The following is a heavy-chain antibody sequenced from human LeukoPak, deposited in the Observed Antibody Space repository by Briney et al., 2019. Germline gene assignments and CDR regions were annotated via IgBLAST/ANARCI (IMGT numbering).Heavy chain of an antibody. D-gene: IGHD3-10*01. J-gene: IGHJ4*02. Sequence: GRSLRLSCAASGFTFSSYAMHWVRQAPGKGLEWVAVISYDGSNKYYADSVKGRFTISRDNSKNTLYLQMNSLRAEDTAVYYCARGIWFGDHWGQGTLVTVSS. CDR3: ARGIWFGDH. V-gene: IGHV3-30*04. CDR2: ISYDGSNK. CDR1: GFTFSSYA.